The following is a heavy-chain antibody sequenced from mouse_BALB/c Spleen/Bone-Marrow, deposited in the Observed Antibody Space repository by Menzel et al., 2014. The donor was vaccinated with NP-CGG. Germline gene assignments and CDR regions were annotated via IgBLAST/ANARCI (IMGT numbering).Heavy chain of an antibody. V-gene: IGHV1S56*01. CDR1: GYTFTSYY. CDR3: XXXXXXNFDY. CDR2: IYPGNVNT. J-gene: IGHJ2*01. Sequence: VQLQQSGPELVKPGASVRISCKAAGYTFTSYYIHWAKQRPGQGLEWIGWIYPGNVNTKYNEKFKGKATLTADKSSSTAYFLLSSLTSEDSAVYFCXXXXXXNFDYWGQGTTLTVSS.